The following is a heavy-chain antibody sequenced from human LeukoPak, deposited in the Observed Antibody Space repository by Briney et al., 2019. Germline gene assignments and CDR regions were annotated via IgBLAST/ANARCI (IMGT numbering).Heavy chain of an antibody. Sequence: SETLSLTCTVSGGSITSFCWSWIRQPPGKGLEWVGYIRDSGTTNYNPSLKSRVTILVDTSKNQFSLRLSSVTAADTAVYYCARGTINAGIFDYWGQGTLATVSS. CDR1: GGSITSFC. CDR3: ARGTINAGIFDY. CDR2: IRDSGTT. J-gene: IGHJ4*02. V-gene: IGHV4-59*01.